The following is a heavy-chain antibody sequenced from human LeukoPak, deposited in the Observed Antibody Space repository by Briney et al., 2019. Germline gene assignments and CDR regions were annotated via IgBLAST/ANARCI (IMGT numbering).Heavy chain of an antibody. J-gene: IGHJ4*02. CDR2: IYFAGSP. V-gene: IGHV4-39*07. Sequence: SETLSLTCTVSGDSVSNNSHSWGWIRQAPGKGLEWIGSIYFAGSPFFRPSLKSRLTLSLDTSKNQFSMRLSSVTAADTALYYCARGIVVLSGAAPFDFWGQGALVTVSS. CDR1: GDSVSNNSHS. D-gene: IGHD3-22*01. CDR3: ARGIVVLSGAAPFDF.